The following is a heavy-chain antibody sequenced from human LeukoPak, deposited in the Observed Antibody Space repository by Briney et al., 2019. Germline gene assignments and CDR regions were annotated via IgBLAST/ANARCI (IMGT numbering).Heavy chain of an antibody. Sequence: SETLSLTCTVSGGSISSYYWSWIRQPPGKGLEWIGSIYYSETTYYNPSLKSRVTISVDTSKNQFSLKLNSVTAADTAVYYCARGGSSGWNLDAFDIWGQGTMVTVSS. V-gene: IGHV4-59*12. D-gene: IGHD6-19*01. CDR3: ARGGSSGWNLDAFDI. CDR2: IYYSETT. J-gene: IGHJ3*02. CDR1: GGSISSYY.